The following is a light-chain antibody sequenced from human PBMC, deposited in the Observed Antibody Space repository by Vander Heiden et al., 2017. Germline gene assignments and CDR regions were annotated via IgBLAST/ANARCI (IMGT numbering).Light chain of an antibody. CDR2: DVS. CDR1: SSDVGGYNY. J-gene: IGLJ2*01. CDR3: SSYTSSSSLEV. Sequence: QSALTQPCSVSGVPGTAITISCTGTSSDVGGYNYVSWYQQHPGKAPKLMIYDVSTRPSGVSNRFSGSKSGNTASLTVSGLQAEDEADYYCSSYTSSSSLEVFGGGTKLTVL. V-gene: IGLV2-14*03.